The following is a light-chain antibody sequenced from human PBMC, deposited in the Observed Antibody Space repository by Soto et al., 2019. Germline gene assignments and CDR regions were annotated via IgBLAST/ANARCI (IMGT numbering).Light chain of an antibody. CDR1: SSDVGGYDS. Sequence: QSVLTQPRSVSGSPGQSVTISCAGTSSDVGGYDSVSWYQQHPGKAPKLILFDVTKWPSGVPDRFSGSKSGNTASLTISGLQAEDEADYYCYSYAGSSSSYVFGTGTRSPS. CDR2: DVT. J-gene: IGLJ1*01. CDR3: YSYAGSSSSYV. V-gene: IGLV2-11*01.